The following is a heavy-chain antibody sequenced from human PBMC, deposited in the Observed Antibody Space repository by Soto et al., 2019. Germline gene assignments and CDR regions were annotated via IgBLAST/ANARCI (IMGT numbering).Heavy chain of an antibody. CDR2: MDSGGSTI. Sequence: EVQLVESGGGLVQPGGSPRLSCAASGFTFSTYSMDWVRQAPGKGLEWISYMDSGGSTIYYADSVKGRFTISRDNGKNSVFLQMNSLRAEDTAVYYCARDIWWSTSDYGMDVWGQGTTVTVSS. V-gene: IGHV3-48*01. CDR3: ARDIWWSTSDYGMDV. CDR1: GFTFSTYS. J-gene: IGHJ6*02. D-gene: IGHD2-15*01.